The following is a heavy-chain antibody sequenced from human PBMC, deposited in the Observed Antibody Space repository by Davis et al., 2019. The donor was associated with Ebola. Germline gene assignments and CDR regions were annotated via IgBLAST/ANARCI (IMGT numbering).Heavy chain of an antibody. CDR1: GFTFSGSA. J-gene: IGHJ6*02. CDR3: ARVNRIAAFSGYYYYGMDV. Sequence: GESLKISCAASGFTFSGSAMHWVRQASGKGLEWVGRIRSKANSYATAYAASVKGRFTISRDDSKNTAYLQMNSLKTEDTAVYYCARVNRIAAFSGYYYYGMDVWGQGTTVTVSS. V-gene: IGHV3-73*01. D-gene: IGHD6-13*01. CDR2: IRSKANSYAT.